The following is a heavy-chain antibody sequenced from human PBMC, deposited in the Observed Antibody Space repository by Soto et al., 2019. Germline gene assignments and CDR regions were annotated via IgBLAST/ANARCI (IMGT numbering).Heavy chain of an antibody. V-gene: IGHV3-23*01. Sequence: EVQLLESGGGLVHPGGSLRLSCAASGFTFSSYAMSWVRQAPGKGLEWVSAISGSGGSTYYADSVKGRFTISRDNSKNTLYLQMNSLRAEDTAVYYCAKTPWYYYDSSGYYFDLWGRGTLVTVSS. J-gene: IGHJ2*01. CDR1: GFTFSSYA. CDR3: AKTPWYYYDSSGYYFDL. D-gene: IGHD3-22*01. CDR2: ISGSGGST.